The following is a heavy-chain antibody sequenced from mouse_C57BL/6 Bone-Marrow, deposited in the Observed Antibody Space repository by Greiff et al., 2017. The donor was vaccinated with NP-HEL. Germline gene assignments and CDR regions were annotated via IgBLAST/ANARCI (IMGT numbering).Heavy chain of an antibody. J-gene: IGHJ4*01. Sequence: EVMLVESGPGLAKPSQTLSLTCSVTGYSITSDYWNWIRKFPGNKLEYMGYISYSGSTYYNPSLKSRISITRDTSKNQYYLQLNSVTTEDTATYYCARSYDYDVEAMDYWGQGTSVTVSS. CDR2: ISYSGST. CDR1: GYSITSDY. CDR3: ARSYDYDVEAMDY. V-gene: IGHV3-8*01. D-gene: IGHD2-4*01.